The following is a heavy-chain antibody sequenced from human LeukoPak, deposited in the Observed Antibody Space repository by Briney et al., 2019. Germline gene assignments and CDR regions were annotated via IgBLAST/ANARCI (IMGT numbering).Heavy chain of an antibody. CDR3: ARVLEDFDWLFRHFDY. D-gene: IGHD3-9*01. Sequence: PGGSLRLSCAASGFTVSSNYMSWVRQAPGKGLEWVSVIYSGGSTYYADSVKGRFTISRDNSKNTLYLQMNSLRAEDTAVYYCARVLEDFDWLFRHFDYWGQGTLVTVSS. V-gene: IGHV3-66*01. CDR1: GFTVSSNY. CDR2: IYSGGST. J-gene: IGHJ4*02.